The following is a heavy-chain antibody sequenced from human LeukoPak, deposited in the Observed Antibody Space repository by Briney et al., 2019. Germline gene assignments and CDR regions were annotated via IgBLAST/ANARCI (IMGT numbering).Heavy chain of an antibody. CDR1: GVTVSSYA. D-gene: IGHD3-10*01. CDR3: GKDSRYGSGSYSPWNLFDP. J-gene: IGHJ5*02. V-gene: IGHV3-23*01. CDR2: ISDSGRT. Sequence: PLGTLRLSCAASGVTVSSYATNWVRQAPGKGLEWGSSISDSGRTYYAASVKRRVTISRDNSKNKLSLQMNRLRAEDTAVYYCGKDSRYGSGSYSPWNLFDPWGQGTLVTVSS.